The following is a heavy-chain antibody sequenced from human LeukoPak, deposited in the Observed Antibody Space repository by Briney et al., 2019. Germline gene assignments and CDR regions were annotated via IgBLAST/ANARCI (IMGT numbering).Heavy chain of an antibody. CDR3: ARVRYCSGGSCYGNWYDP. D-gene: IGHD2-15*01. V-gene: IGHV3-48*04. Sequence: GGSLRLSCAASGFTFSSYSMNWVRQAPGKGLEWVSYISSSGRSINYADSVRGRFTISRDNGKNSLYLQMNSLRAEDTAVYYCARVRYCSGGSCYGNWYDPWGQGTLVTVPS. CDR2: ISSSGRSI. CDR1: GFTFSSYS. J-gene: IGHJ5*02.